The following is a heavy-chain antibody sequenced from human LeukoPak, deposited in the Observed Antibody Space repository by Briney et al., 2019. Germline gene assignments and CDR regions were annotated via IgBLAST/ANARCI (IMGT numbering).Heavy chain of an antibody. J-gene: IGHJ6*03. CDR3: ARAATEVVPAAMSYYYYMDV. CDR1: GYTFTSYD. D-gene: IGHD2-2*01. V-gene: IGHV1-8*01. Sequence: GASVRVSCKASGYTFTSYDINWVRQATGQGLEWMGWMNPNSGNTGYAQKFQGRVTMTRNTSISTAYMELSSLRSEETAVYYCARAATEVVPAAMSYYYYMDVWGKGTTVTVSS. CDR2: MNPNSGNT.